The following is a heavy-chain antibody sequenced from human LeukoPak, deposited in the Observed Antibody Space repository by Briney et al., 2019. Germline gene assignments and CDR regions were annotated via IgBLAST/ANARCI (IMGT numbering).Heavy chain of an antibody. CDR1: GFIFSSYG. J-gene: IGHJ5*02. D-gene: IGHD1-1*01. Sequence: PGRSLRLSCAASGFIFSSYGMHWVRQAPGKGLEWVAFIRYDGSNKYYADSVKGRFTISRDNSKNTLYLQMNSLRAEDTAVYYCAKDHGGRRYNWNVNWFDPWGQGTLVTVSS. V-gene: IGHV3-30*02. CDR2: IRYDGSNK. CDR3: AKDHGGRRYNWNVNWFDP.